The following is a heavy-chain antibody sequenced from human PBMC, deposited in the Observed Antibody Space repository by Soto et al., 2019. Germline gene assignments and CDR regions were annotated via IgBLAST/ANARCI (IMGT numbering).Heavy chain of an antibody. D-gene: IGHD1-26*01. CDR2: IYHSGST. V-gene: IGHV4-30-4*01. J-gene: IGHJ5*02. CDR3: ARLRWETENNWFDP. Sequence: TLSLTCTVSGDSINSVDHYWSWIRQPPGRGLEWMGYIYHSGSTHYNPSLNSRLTISIDTSTNRFSLNLTSVTAADTAVYFCARLRWETENNWFDPWGQGALVTVSS. CDR1: GDSINSVDHY.